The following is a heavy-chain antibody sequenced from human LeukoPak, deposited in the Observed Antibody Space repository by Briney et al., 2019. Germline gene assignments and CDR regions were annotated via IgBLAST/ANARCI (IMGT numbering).Heavy chain of an antibody. J-gene: IGHJ5*02. CDR2: ISAYNGNT. V-gene: IGHV1-18*01. D-gene: IGHD2-2*01. CDR1: GYTFTSYG. CDR3: ARYYPIVVVPASSLSPGWFDP. Sequence: ASVKVSCKASGYTFTSYGISWVRQAPGQGLEWMGWISAYNGNTNYAQKLQGRVTMTTDTSTSTAYMELRSLRSDDTAVYYCARYYPIVVVPASSLSPGWFDPWGQGTLVTVSS.